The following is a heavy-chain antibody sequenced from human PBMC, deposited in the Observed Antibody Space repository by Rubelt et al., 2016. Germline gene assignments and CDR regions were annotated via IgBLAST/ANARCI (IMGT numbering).Heavy chain of an antibody. CDR3: ARLRGSPQGAACDI. CDR1: GYSFTTYW. CDR2: LYPGDSDP. V-gene: IGHV5-51*01. Sequence: EVQLVQSGAEVKKPGESLKISCKGSGYSFTTYWIGWVRQMPGKGRECMGILYPGDSDPRDSPSFQAQVTISADKSISTAYLQWSSLKASDTAMYYCARLRGSPQGAACDIWGQGTMVTVSS. J-gene: IGHJ3*02. D-gene: IGHD1-26*01.